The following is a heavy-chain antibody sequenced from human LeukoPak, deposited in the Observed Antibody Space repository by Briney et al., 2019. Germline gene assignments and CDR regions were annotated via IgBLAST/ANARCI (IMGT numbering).Heavy chain of an antibody. CDR2: TSTSGSYT. J-gene: IGHJ5*01. Sequence: PGGSLTLACAAAGSTLSTYYMSCIRQAPGKGREWDSETSTSGSYTNDASSVKGRFTITRENYKKSMRLKMNGLTVEDSAVYYCAREGYNSGPIPFDSWGQGTLVTVSS. CDR1: GSTLSTYY. D-gene: IGHD5-18*01. V-gene: IGHV3-11*06. CDR3: AREGYNSGPIPFDS.